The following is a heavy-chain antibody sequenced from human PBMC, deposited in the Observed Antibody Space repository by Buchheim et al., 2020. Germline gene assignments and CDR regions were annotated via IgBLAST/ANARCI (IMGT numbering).Heavy chain of an antibody. D-gene: IGHD3-22*01. CDR2: ISYDGSNK. J-gene: IGHJ4*02. Sequence: QVQLVESGGGVVQPGRSLRLSCAASGFTFSSYGMHWVRQAPGKGLEWVAVISYDGSNKYYADSVKGRFTISRDNPKNTLYLQMNSLRAEDTAVYYCAKPYYYDSSGYYLFDYWGQGTL. CDR3: AKPYYYDSSGYYLFDY. CDR1: GFTFSSYG. V-gene: IGHV3-30*18.